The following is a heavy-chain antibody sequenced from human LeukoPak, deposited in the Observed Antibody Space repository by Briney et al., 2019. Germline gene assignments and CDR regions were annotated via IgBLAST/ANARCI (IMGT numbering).Heavy chain of an antibody. Sequence: PSQTLSLTCAISGDSVSSNSAAWNWIRQSPSRGLEWLGRTYYRSKWYNDYAVSVKSRITINPDTSKNQFSLQLNSVTPEDTAVYYCARAGHMRGYSYGSAIGPIKYWGQGTLVTLSS. J-gene: IGHJ4*02. V-gene: IGHV6-1*01. CDR1: GDSVSSNSAA. CDR3: ARAGHMRGYSYGSAIGPIKY. D-gene: IGHD5-18*01. CDR2: TYYRSKWYN.